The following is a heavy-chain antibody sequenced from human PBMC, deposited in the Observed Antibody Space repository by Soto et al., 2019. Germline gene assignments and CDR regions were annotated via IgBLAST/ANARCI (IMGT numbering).Heavy chain of an antibody. CDR3: ARNPRFLEWLLLPDY. J-gene: IGHJ4*02. D-gene: IGHD3-3*01. CDR1: GYTFTSYA. CDR2: INAGNGNT. Sequence: ASVKVSCKASGYTFTSYAMHWVRQAPGQRLEWMGWINAGNGNTKYSQKFQGRVTITRDTSASTAYMELSSLRSEDTAVYYCARNPRFLEWLLLPDYWGQGTLVTVSS. V-gene: IGHV1-3*01.